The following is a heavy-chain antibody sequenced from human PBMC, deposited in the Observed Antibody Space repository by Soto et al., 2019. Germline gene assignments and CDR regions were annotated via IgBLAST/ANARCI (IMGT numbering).Heavy chain of an antibody. CDR2: IYYSWST. Sequence: PSETLSLTCTVSGGSISSGGYYLSWIRHHPGKGLEWIGYIYYSWSTYYNPSLKSRVTISVDTSKNQFSLKLSSVTAADTAVYYCARDQGRLVWFGETSFAGYYYGMDVWGQGTTVTVSS. D-gene: IGHD3-10*01. J-gene: IGHJ6*02. CDR1: GGSISSGGYY. V-gene: IGHV4-31*03. CDR3: ARDQGRLVWFGETSFAGYYYGMDV.